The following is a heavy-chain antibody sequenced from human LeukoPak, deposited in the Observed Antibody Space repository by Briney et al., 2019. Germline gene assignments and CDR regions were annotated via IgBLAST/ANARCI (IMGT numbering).Heavy chain of an antibody. J-gene: IGHJ6*02. CDR3: ARDQRYYYYYGMDV. CDR2: ISSSSSYI. CDR1: GFTFSSYS. V-gene: IGHV3-21*01. Sequence: GGSLRLSCAASGFTFSSYSMNWVRQAPGKGLEWVSSISSSSSYIYYADSVKGRFTISRDNAKNSLYLQMNSLRAKDTAVYYCARDQRYYYYYGMDVWGQGTTVTVSS.